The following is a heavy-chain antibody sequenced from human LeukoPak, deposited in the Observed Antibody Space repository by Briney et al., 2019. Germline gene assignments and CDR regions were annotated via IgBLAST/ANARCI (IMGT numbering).Heavy chain of an antibody. Sequence: SVKVSCKASGGTFSSYAISWVRQAPGQGLEWMGRIIPILGIANYAQKFQGRVTITADKSTSTAYMELSSLRSEDTAVYYCARARPGSETFDYWGQGTLVTVSS. D-gene: IGHD1-14*01. V-gene: IGHV1-69*04. J-gene: IGHJ4*02. CDR1: GGTFSSYA. CDR2: IIPILGIA. CDR3: ARARPGSETFDY.